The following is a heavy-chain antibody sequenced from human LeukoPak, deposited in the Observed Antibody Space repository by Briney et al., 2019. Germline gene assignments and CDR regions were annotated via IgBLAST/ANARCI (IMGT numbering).Heavy chain of an antibody. V-gene: IGHV4-34*01. D-gene: IGHD3-22*01. Sequence: SEILSLTCAVYGESFSGHYWSFIRQTPGKGLEWIGEINHSGRINYNPSLMGRVTISVDTSKNQFSLKLSPVTAADTAVYYCARGHYDSGGYYYGIRAYYFDYWGQGTLVTVSS. CDR3: ARGHYDSGGYYYGIRAYYFDY. CDR2: INHSGRI. J-gene: IGHJ4*02. CDR1: GESFSGHY.